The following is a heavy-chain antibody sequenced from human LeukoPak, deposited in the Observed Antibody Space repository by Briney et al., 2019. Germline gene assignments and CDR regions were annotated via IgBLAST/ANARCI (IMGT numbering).Heavy chain of an antibody. CDR2: IYQSVST. V-gene: IGHV4-34*01. CDR1: WGSSCVYY. D-gene: IGHD3-22*01. J-gene: IGHJ4*02. CDR3: ARGGNRGHYYDSSGYTVIGVFDY. Sequence: TSETLSLTRAVYWGSSCVYYWSGMPHPPERGGEWGGEIYQSVSTNYNPPPKSRVTISVHASKKQSPRKRSSVASAHTARVYCARGGNRGHYYDSSGYTVIGVFDYWGEGTLVTASS.